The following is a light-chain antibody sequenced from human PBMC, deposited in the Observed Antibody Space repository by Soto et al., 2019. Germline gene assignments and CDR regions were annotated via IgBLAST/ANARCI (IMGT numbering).Light chain of an antibody. Sequence: DIQMTQSPSTLSVSVGDRVTITCRASQRISSWLAWYQQKPGKAPKLLIYDASSLESGVPSRFSGSGSGTEFTLTISSLQPDDFATYYCQQYNSYSPYTFGQGTKLEIK. J-gene: IGKJ2*01. CDR3: QQYNSYSPYT. CDR2: DAS. V-gene: IGKV1-5*01. CDR1: QRISSW.